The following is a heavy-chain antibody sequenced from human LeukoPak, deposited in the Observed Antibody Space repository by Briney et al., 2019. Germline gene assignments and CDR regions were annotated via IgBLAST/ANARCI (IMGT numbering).Heavy chain of an antibody. Sequence: PGGSLRLSCLASGFTFSNYAMSRVRQAPGKGLEWVSGITISGKTAYYADSVKGRFTISRDNAKNSLFLQMNSLRAEDTAVYYCARHAFLDYWGQGTLVTVSS. CDR2: ITISGKTA. CDR3: ARHAFLDY. J-gene: IGHJ4*02. CDR1: GFTFSNYA. D-gene: IGHD2/OR15-2a*01. V-gene: IGHV3-48*04.